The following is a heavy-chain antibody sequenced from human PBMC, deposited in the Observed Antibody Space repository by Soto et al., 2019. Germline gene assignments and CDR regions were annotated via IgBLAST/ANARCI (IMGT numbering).Heavy chain of an antibody. CDR1: GGTFSSYV. CDR3: ARGRDDMFGRYYYGLDV. CDR2: IIPKFGTT. V-gene: IGHV1-69*12. J-gene: IGHJ6*02. D-gene: IGHD3-10*02. Sequence: QVQLVQSGAEVKKPGTSVKVSCKGSGGTFSSYVISWVRQAPGQGLEWMGGIIPKFGTTKYAQKFQGRVTLTADESTIIVYMELSSLRSEDTAVYYCARGRDDMFGRYYYGLDVWGQGTTVTVS.